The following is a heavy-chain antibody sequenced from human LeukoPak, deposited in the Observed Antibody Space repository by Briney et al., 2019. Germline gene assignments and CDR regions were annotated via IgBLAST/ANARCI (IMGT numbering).Heavy chain of an antibody. J-gene: IGHJ4*02. CDR1: GYTFTGYG. CDR2: ISVYNGNT. CDR3: ATYGSGSYEFDYSFDY. D-gene: IGHD3-10*01. V-gene: IGHV1-18*01. Sequence: ASVKVSCKASGYTFTGYGINWVRQAPGQGLEWMGWISVYNGNTKYAQKLQGRVTMTTDTSTSTAYMELRSLHSDDTAVYYCATYGSGSYEFDYSFDYWGQGTLVTVSS.